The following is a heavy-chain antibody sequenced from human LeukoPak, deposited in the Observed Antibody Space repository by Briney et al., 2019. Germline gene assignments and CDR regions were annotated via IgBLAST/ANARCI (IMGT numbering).Heavy chain of an antibody. J-gene: IGHJ4*02. CDR1: GFTFSSYA. D-gene: IGHD6-19*01. CDR3: ARARIAVAGIYFDY. Sequence: GGSLRLSCAASGFTFSSYAMHWVRQAPGKGLEWVAVISYGGSNKYYADSVKGRFTISRDNSKNTLYLQMNSLRAEDTAVYYCARARIAVAGIYFDYWGQGTLVTASS. V-gene: IGHV3-30-3*01. CDR2: ISYGGSNK.